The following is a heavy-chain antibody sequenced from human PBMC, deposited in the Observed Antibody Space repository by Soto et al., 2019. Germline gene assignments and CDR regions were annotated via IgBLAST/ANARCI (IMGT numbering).Heavy chain of an antibody. Sequence: SETLSLTCAVYGGSFSGYYWSWIRQPPGKGLEWIGEINHSGSTNYNPSLKSRVTISVDTSKNQFSLKLSSVTAADTAVYYCARAKYVYIWGSYRPLIISTWFDPWGQENLLTISS. CDR2: INHSGST. J-gene: IGHJ5*02. D-gene: IGHD3-16*02. CDR3: ARAKYVYIWGSYRPLIISTWFDP. CDR1: GGSFSGYY. V-gene: IGHV4-34*01.